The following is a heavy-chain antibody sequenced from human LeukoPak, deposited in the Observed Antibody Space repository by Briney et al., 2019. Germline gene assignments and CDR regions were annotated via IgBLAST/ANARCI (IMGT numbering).Heavy chain of an antibody. CDR1: GFTFSSYW. V-gene: IGHV3-7*01. J-gene: IGHJ4*02. D-gene: IGHD3-16*01. CDR2: IKQDGSEK. Sequence: QPGGSLRLSCAASGFTFSSYWMSWVRQAPGKRLEWVANIKQDGSEKYYVDSVKGRFTISRDNAKNSLYLQMNSLRAEDTAVYYCARVAAGYGSGFDYWGQGTLVTVSS. CDR3: ARVAAGYGSGFDY.